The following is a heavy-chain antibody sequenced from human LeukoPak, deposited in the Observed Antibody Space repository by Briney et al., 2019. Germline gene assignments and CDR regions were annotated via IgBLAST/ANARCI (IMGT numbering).Heavy chain of an antibody. Sequence: GASVKVSCKASGYTFTDYYMHWLRQAPGQGLEWMGWMHPNSGGTNYAQKFQGRVTMTRDTSISTAYMELSSLRSEDTAVYYCARGVGYSSSWYYFDYWGQGTLVTVSS. CDR2: MHPNSGGT. CDR3: ARGVGYSSSWYYFDY. D-gene: IGHD6-13*01. J-gene: IGHJ4*02. CDR1: GYTFTDYY. V-gene: IGHV1-2*02.